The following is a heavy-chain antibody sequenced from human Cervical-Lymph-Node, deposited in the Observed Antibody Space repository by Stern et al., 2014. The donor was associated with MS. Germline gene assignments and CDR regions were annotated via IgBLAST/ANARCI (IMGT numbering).Heavy chain of an antibody. J-gene: IGHJ6*02. D-gene: IGHD2-2*01. CDR3: ARRPAAIYYYGMDV. CDR1: GFTFSSYG. CDR2: IWYDGSNK. V-gene: IGHV3-33*01. Sequence: VQLVESGGGVVQPGRSLRLSCAASGFTFSSYGMHWVRQAPGKGLEWGAVIWYDGSNKYYAASVKGRFTISRDNSKNTLYLQMNSLRAEDTAVYYCARRPAAIYYYGMDVWGQGTTVTVSS.